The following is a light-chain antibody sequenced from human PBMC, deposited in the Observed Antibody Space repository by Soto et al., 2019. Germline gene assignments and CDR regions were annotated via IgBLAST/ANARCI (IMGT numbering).Light chain of an antibody. Sequence: DIQMTQSPSTLSASVGDRVTITCRASQSISSWLAWYQQKPGKAPNLLIFKASSLESGVPSRFSGSGSGTEFTLTISSLQPDDFATYYCQHYNSYPLTFDGGTKVEIK. V-gene: IGKV1-5*03. CDR2: KAS. CDR3: QHYNSYPLT. CDR1: QSISSW. J-gene: IGKJ4*01.